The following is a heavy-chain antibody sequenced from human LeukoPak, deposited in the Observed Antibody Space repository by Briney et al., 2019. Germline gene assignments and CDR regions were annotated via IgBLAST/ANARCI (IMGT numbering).Heavy chain of an antibody. CDR1: GYTFTY. J-gene: IGHJ4*02. CDR2: IHPNSGGT. V-gene: IGHV1-2*02. CDR3: ASTSHRDGYNEPYYFDY. Sequence: ASVKVSCKTSGYTFTYMHWVRQAPGQGLEWMGWIHPNSGGTNYLQKFHGRVTMARDTSISTAYMELASLRSDDTAVYYCASTSHRDGYNEPYYFDYWGQGTLVTVSS. D-gene: IGHD5-24*01.